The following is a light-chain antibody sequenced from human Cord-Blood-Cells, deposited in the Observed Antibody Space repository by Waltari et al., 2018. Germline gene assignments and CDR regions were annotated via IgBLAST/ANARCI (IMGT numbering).Light chain of an antibody. CDR2: GAS. CDR3: QQYNNWPLT. V-gene: IGKV3-15*01. J-gene: IGKJ1*01. CDR1: QSVSSN. Sequence: EIVMTQPPASLSVSQGERATLTCRASQSVSSNLAWYQQKPGQAPKLLIYGASTKATGVPARFSGSGSGTEFTLTISSLQSEDFAVYYCQQYNNWPLTFGQGTKVEIK.